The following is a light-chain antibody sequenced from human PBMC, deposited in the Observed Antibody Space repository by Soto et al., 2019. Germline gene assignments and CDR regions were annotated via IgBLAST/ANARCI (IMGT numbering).Light chain of an antibody. Sequence: DIQLTQSPAFLSASIGDRVTITCRASQGIRNYLAWYQQQPGKAPKLLIYGASTLQSGVSSRFSGSGSVTEFTLTISSLQAEDFSTYYCQQDTTSPVTFGPGTKVDIK. J-gene: IGKJ3*01. CDR1: QGIRNY. V-gene: IGKV1-9*01. CDR2: GAS. CDR3: QQDTTSPVT.